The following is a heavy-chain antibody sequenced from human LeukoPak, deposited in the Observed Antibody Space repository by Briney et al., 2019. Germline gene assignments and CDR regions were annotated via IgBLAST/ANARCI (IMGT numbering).Heavy chain of an antibody. D-gene: IGHD5-12*01. J-gene: IGHJ5*02. CDR2: INPNSGGT. Sequence: ASVKVSCKASGYTFTGYYMHWVRQAPGQGLEWMGWINPNSGGTNYAQKFQGRVTMTRDTSISTAYMELSRLRSDDTAVYYCARGRGHIVATTKNWFDPWGQGTLVTVSS. CDR1: GYTFTGYY. CDR3: ARGRGHIVATTKNWFDP. V-gene: IGHV1-2*02.